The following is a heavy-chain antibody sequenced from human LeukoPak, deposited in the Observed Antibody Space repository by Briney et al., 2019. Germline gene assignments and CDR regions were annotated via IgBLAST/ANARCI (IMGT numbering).Heavy chain of an antibody. V-gene: IGHV3-30*18. D-gene: IGHD6-19*01. CDR2: ISYDGSNK. J-gene: IGHJ4*02. CDR1: GFTFSSYG. CDR3: AKLLTVAGRDY. Sequence: GGSLRLSCAASGFTFSSYGMHWVRQAPGKGLEWVAVISYDGSNKYYADSVKGRFTISRDNSKNTLYLQMNSLRAEDTAVYYCAKLLTVAGRDYWGQGTLVTVSS.